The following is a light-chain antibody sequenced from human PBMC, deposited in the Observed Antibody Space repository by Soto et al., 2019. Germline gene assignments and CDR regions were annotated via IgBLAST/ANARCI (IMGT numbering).Light chain of an antibody. CDR1: QSVTSNY. CDR3: HQYGNLPWT. V-gene: IGKV3-20*01. CDR2: GAS. J-gene: IGKJ1*01. Sequence: EFVLTQSPGTLSLSPGERATLSCRASQSVTSNYLAWYQQKPGQAPSLLIYGASNRATGIPDRFSGGGSGKDFTLTISRLEPEDFAVYYCHQYGNLPWTCGRGTKV.